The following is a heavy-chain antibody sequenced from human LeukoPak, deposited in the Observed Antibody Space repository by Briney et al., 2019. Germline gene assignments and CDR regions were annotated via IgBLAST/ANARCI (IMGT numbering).Heavy chain of an antibody. V-gene: IGHV1-8*02. CDR3: ARGRSSWYGIAY. Sequence: ASAKVSCKASGYTFTGYYMHWVRQAPGQGLEWMGWINPNSGNTGYAQKFQGRVTMTRNTSISTAYMELSSLRSEDTAVYYCARGRSSWYGIAYWGQGTLVTVSS. CDR2: INPNSGNT. D-gene: IGHD6-13*01. J-gene: IGHJ4*02. CDR1: GYTFTGYY.